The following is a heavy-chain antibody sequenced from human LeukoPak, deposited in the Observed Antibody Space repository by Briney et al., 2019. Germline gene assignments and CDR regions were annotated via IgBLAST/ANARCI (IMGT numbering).Heavy chain of an antibody. D-gene: IGHD1-26*01. CDR2: IYYSGSA. CDR1: GGSISGYY. CDR3: ARGLLVGNTGYYFDY. V-gene: IGHV4-59*01. Sequence: SETLSLTCTVSGGSISGYYWTWIRQPPGKGLEWIGYIYYSGSANYHPSLKSRVTLSVDTSKKQFSLKLSSVTAADTAVYYCARGLLVGNTGYYFDYWGQGTLVTVSS. J-gene: IGHJ4*02.